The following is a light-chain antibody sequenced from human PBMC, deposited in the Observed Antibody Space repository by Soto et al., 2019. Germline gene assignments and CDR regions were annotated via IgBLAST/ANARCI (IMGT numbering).Light chain of an antibody. CDR2: GVT. CDR1: SSDIGYYNF. Sequence: QSALAQPASVSGSPGQSITISCTGSSSDIGYYNFVSWYQQHPGKAPKLLIFGVTNRHSGISDRFSGSKSGATASLTISGRQAEDEADYYCSSYASTNSLVFGTGTKLTVL. CDR3: SSYASTNSLV. J-gene: IGLJ1*01. V-gene: IGLV2-14*03.